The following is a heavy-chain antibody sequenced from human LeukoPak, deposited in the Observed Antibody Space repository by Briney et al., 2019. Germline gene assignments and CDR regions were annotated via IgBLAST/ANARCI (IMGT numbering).Heavy chain of an antibody. Sequence: SETLYLTCAVYGGSFSGYYWSWIRQPPGKGLEWIGEINHSGSTNYNPSLKSRVTISVDTSKNQFSLKLSSVTAADTAVYYCARAQRTYYAPVLRWFDPWGQGTLVTVSS. CDR2: INHSGST. J-gene: IGHJ5*02. V-gene: IGHV4-34*01. CDR3: ARAQRTYYAPVLRWFDP. CDR1: GGSFSGYY. D-gene: IGHD1-26*01.